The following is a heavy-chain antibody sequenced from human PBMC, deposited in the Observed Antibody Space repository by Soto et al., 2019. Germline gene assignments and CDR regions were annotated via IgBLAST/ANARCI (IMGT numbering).Heavy chain of an antibody. J-gene: IGHJ4*02. CDR2: IYYSGST. V-gene: IGHV4-59*01. Sequence: QVQLQESGPGLVKPSETLSLTCTVSGGSISSYYWSWIRQPPGKGLEWIGYIYYSGSTNYNPSLKSRVTISVDTSKNQFSLKLSSVTAADTAVYYCARGADGDYGVFYYFDYWGQGTLVTVSS. CDR3: ARGADGDYGVFYYFDY. D-gene: IGHD4-17*01. CDR1: GGSISSYY.